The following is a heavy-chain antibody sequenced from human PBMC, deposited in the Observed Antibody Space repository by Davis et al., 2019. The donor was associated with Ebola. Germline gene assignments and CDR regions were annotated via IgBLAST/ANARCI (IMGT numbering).Heavy chain of an antibody. J-gene: IGHJ4*02. CDR1: GFTFSDYY. V-gene: IGHV3-11*04. D-gene: IGHD5-12*01. CDR3: ARVPIVATIRADY. CDR2: ISGGGRTI. Sequence: GGSLRLSCAASGFTFSDYYMSWIRQAPGKGLEWVSYISGGGRTIYYADSVKGRFTMSRDNAKNSLYLQMNSLRAEDTAVYYCARVPIVATIRADYWGQGTLVTVSS.